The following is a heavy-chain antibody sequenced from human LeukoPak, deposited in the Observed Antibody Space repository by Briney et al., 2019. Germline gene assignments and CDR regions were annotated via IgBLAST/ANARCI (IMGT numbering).Heavy chain of an antibody. D-gene: IGHD1-26*01. CDR2: IIQDGSEK. J-gene: IGHJ4*02. Sequence: GGSLRLSCAASGFTFSSYWMTWVRQAPGKGLEWVASIIQDGSEKYYVDSVKGRFTISRDNAKNSLYLQMNSLRAEDTAVYHCARDRGGNYYDVVDSWGQGTLVTVSS. V-gene: IGHV3-7*01. CDR1: GFTFSSYW. CDR3: ARDRGGNYYDVVDS.